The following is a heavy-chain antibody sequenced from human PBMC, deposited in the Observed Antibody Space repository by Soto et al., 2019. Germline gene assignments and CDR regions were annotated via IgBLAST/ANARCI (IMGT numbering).Heavy chain of an antibody. CDR3: ARGLTVTTTDM. CDR1: GYTFIGYY. CDR2: INPNSGVT. J-gene: IGHJ3*02. D-gene: IGHD4-17*01. V-gene: IGHV1-2*04. Sequence: QVQLVQSGAEVKKPGASVKVSCKASGYTFIGYYIHWVRQAPGQGREWMGWINPNSGVTNYAPKFQGWVTMTRATSISTDYMGLSRLKCVDTAVYSCARGLTVTTTDMWGQGTLVTVSS.